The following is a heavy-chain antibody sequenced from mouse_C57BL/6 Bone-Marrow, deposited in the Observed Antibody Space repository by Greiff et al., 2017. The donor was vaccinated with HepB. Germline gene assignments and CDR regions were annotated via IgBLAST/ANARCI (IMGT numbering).Heavy chain of an antibody. Sequence: QVQLKESGAELVRPGTSVKVSCKASGYAFTNYLIEWVKQRPGQGLEWIGVINPGSGGTNYNEKFKGKATLTADKSSSTAYMQLSSLTSEDSAVYFCARVGSRYYFDYWGQGTTLTVSS. V-gene: IGHV1-54*01. CDR3: ARVGSRYYFDY. D-gene: IGHD1-1*01. CDR2: INPGSGGT. J-gene: IGHJ2*01. CDR1: GYAFTNYL.